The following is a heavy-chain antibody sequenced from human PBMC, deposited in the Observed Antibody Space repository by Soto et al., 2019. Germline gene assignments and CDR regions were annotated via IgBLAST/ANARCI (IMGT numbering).Heavy chain of an antibody. Sequence: QVQLVQSGAEVKKPGSSVKVSCKASGGTFSSYAISWVRQAPGQGLEWMGGLIPIFGTANYAQQSQGRVTITADEATSTAYMELSSLRSEDTAVYYCARGGYVLRFLEWLSNFDYWGQGTLVTVSS. J-gene: IGHJ4*02. D-gene: IGHD3-3*01. CDR1: GGTFSSYA. CDR3: ARGGYVLRFLEWLSNFDY. V-gene: IGHV1-69*01. CDR2: LIPIFGTA.